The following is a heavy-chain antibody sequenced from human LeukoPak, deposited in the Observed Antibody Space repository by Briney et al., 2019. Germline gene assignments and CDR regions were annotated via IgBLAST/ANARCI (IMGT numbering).Heavy chain of an antibody. D-gene: IGHD2-2*01. J-gene: IGHJ6*03. CDR1: GGSFSGYY. CDR3: ARVPSRSSTSWRYYYYYMDV. CDR2: INHSGST. V-gene: IGHV4-34*01. Sequence: SETLSLPFAVYGGSFSGYYWSWIRPPPGKGREWIGEINHSGSTNYNPSLKSRVTISVDTSKNQFSLKLSSVTAADTAVYYCARVPSRSSTSWRYYYYYMDVWGKGTTVTVSS.